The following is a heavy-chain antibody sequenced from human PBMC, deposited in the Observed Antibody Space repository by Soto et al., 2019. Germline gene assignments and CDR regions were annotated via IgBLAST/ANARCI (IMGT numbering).Heavy chain of an antibody. D-gene: IGHD3-22*01. CDR1: GYTFTGYY. J-gene: IGHJ6*02. CDR3: ARENVERGYGSSGFYGMDV. V-gene: IGHV1-2*02. Sequence: GASVKVSCKASGYTFTGYYMHWVRQAPGQGLEWMGWINPNSGGTNYAQKFQGRVTMTRDTSISTAYMELSRLRSDDTAVYYCARENVERGYGSSGFYGMDVWGQGTTVTVSS. CDR2: INPNSGGT.